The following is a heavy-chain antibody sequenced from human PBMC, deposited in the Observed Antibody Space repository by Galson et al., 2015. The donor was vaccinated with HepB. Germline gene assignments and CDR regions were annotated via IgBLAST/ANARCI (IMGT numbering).Heavy chain of an antibody. D-gene: IGHD6-13*01. V-gene: IGHV3-21*01. Sequence: SLRLSCAASGFTFSSYSMNWVRQAPGKGLEWVSSTSSSSSYIYYVDSVKGRFTISRDNAKNSLYLQMNSLRAEDTAVYYCARGPPGSSWYYFDYWGQGTLVTVSS. CDR2: TSSSSSYI. CDR1: GFTFSSYS. J-gene: IGHJ4*02. CDR3: ARGPPGSSWYYFDY.